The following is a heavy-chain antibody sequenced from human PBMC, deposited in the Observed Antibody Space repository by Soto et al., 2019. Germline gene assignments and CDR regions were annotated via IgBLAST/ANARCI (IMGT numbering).Heavy chain of an antibody. CDR2: LIPIFGTA. CDR3: ARDGGRHSGGIDY. D-gene: IGHD1-26*01. J-gene: IGHJ4*02. V-gene: IGHV1-69*01. Sequence: QVQLVQSGAEVKKPGSSVKVSCKASGGTFSSYSINWVRQAPGQGLEWMGELIPIFGTANYAQKFQGRVTITADESTSTAYMELSSLISEDKAVYYCARDGGRHSGGIDYWGQGTLVTVSS. CDR1: GGTFSSYS.